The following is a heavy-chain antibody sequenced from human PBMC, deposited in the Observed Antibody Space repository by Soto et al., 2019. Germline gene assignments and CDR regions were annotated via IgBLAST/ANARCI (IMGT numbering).Heavy chain of an antibody. CDR1: GLTFSDYY. V-gene: IGHV3-11*05. D-gene: IGHD6-13*01. Sequence: QVQLVESGGGLVKPGGSLRLSCAVSGLTFSDYYMTWIRQAPGKGLEWVSYISSSTCHTNYADSVKGRFTISRDNAKNSLFLQMNSLRAEDTAVYYCARGRGAAADYFDFWGQGTLVTVSS. J-gene: IGHJ4*02. CDR3: ARGRGAAADYFDF. CDR2: ISSSTCHT.